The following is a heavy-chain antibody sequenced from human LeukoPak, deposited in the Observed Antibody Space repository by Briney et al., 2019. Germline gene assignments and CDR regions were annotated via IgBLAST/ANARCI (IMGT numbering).Heavy chain of an antibody. V-gene: IGHV4-39*01. J-gene: IGHJ5*02. CDR2: IYYSGST. Sequence: SETLSLTCTVSGGSISSSSYYWGWIRQPPGKGLEWIGSIYYSGSTYYNPSLKSRVTISVDTSKNQFSLKLSSVTAADTAVYYCARISMVRGVIITRWFDPWGQGALVTVSS. CDR3: ARISMVRGVIITRWFDP. CDR1: GGSISSSSYY. D-gene: IGHD3-10*01.